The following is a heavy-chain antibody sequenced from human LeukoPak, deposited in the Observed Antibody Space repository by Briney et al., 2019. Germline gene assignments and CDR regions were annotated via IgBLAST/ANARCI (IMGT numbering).Heavy chain of an antibody. J-gene: IGHJ4*02. D-gene: IGHD2-8*02. V-gene: IGHV3-11*04. CDR1: GFSFSDYY. CDR3: ARDRGCTGAACYVDY. CDR2: ITHSGNTK. Sequence: GRSLRLSCAAFGFSFSDYYMTWIRQAPGKGLEWVSYITHSGNTKNYADSVKGRFTISRDNAKNSLYLQMNSLRVEDTAVYYCARDRGCTGAACYVDYRGQGTLVTVSS.